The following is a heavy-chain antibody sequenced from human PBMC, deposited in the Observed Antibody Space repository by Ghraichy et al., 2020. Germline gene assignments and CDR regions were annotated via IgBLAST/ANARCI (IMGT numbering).Heavy chain of an antibody. Sequence: ASVKVSCKASGYTFSSYGISWVRQAPGQGLEWMGWINAYNGNTNYAQKFQGRVTLTTDTSTSTAYMELRSLRSDDTAVYFCARLRPIGWYAEYFQYWGQGTLVTVSS. CDR2: INAYNGNT. J-gene: IGHJ1*01. V-gene: IGHV1-18*04. D-gene: IGHD6-19*01. CDR3: ARLRPIGWYAEYFQY. CDR1: GYTFSSYG.